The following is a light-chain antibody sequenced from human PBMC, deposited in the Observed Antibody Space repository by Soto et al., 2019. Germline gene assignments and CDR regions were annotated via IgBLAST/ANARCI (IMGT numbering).Light chain of an antibody. CDR1: HSLLHSNGYNY. Sequence: DIVMTQSPFSLPVPLGEPASISYRSSHSLLHSNGYNYLDWYLQKPGQSPQLLIYLGSNRASGVPDRFSGSGSGTDFKLKISRVEAEDVGVYYCMQALQTPRTVGQGTRVEIK. J-gene: IGKJ5*01. CDR2: LGS. V-gene: IGKV2-28*01. CDR3: MQALQTPRT.